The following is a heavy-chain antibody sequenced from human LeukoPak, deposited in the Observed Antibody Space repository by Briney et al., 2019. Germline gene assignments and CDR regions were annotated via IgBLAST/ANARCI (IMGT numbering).Heavy chain of an antibody. Sequence: PSETLSLTCIVSGGSISSSRDYWAWIRQPPGKGLEWIANIYYSGSTYYSPSLKSRVIISVDTSKNQFSLKLSSVTAADTAVYYCARNIAVAGRGDYMDVWGKGTTVTISS. CDR2: IYYSGST. CDR1: GGSISSSRDY. CDR3: ARNIAVAGRGDYMDV. V-gene: IGHV4-39*01. D-gene: IGHD6-19*01. J-gene: IGHJ6*03.